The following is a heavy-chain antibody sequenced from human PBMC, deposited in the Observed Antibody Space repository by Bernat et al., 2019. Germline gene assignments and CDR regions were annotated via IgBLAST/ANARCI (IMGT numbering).Heavy chain of an antibody. D-gene: IGHD5-12*01. V-gene: IGHV4-61*02. Sequence: QVQLQESGPGLVKPSQTLSLTCTVSGGSISSGSYYWSWIRQPAGKGLEWIGRIYTSGSTNYNPSLKSRVTISVDTSKHQFSLKLSSVTAADTAVYYCARVQVDIVATITNWYFDLWGRGTLVTVSS. CDR3: ARVQVDIVATITNWYFDL. CDR2: IYTSGST. J-gene: IGHJ2*01. CDR1: GGSISSGSYY.